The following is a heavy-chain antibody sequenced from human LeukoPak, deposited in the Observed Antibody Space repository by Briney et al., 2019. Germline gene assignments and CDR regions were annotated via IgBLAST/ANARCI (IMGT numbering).Heavy chain of an antibody. J-gene: IGHJ6*03. D-gene: IGHD6-13*01. CDR3: ARGFSSSWYYYYYYMDV. CDR2: IYHSGST. V-gene: IGHV4-38-2*02. Sequence: SETLSLTCTVSGYSISSGYYWGWIRQPPGKGLEWIGSIYHSGSTYYNPSLKSRVTIPVDTSKNQFSLKLSSVTAADTAVYYCARGFSSSWYYYYYYMDVWGKGTTVTVSS. CDR1: GYSISSGYY.